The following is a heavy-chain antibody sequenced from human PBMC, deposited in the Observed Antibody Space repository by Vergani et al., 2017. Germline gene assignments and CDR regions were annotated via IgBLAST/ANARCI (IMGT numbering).Heavy chain of an antibody. CDR1: GYTFTGYY. Sequence: QVQLVQSGAEAKKPGASVKVSCKASGYTFTGYYMHWVRQAPGQGLEWMGWINPNSGGTNYAQKFQGRVTMTRDTSISTAYMELSRLRSDDTAVYYCARFGYCSSTTLCNNWFDPWGQGTLVTVSS. CDR2: INPNSGGT. J-gene: IGHJ5*02. V-gene: IGHV1-2*02. CDR3: ARFGYCSSTTLCNNWFDP. D-gene: IGHD2-2*01.